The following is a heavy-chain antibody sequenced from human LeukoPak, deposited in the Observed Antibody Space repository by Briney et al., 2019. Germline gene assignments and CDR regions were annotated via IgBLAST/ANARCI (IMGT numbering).Heavy chain of an antibody. V-gene: IGHV3-48*01. Sequence: TGGSLRLSCAASGFTFSSYSMNWVRQAPGKGLEWVSYISSSSSTIYYADSVKGRFTISRDNAKNSLYLQMNSLRAEDTAVYYCARRGAFDYWGQGTLVTVSS. CDR2: ISSSSSTI. CDR1: GFTFSSYS. J-gene: IGHJ4*02. D-gene: IGHD1-26*01. CDR3: ARRGAFDY.